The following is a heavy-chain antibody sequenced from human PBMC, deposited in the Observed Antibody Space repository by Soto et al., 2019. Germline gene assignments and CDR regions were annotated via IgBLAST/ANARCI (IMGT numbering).Heavy chain of an antibody. V-gene: IGHV1-46*01. CDR3: AGQGSSRTNQYGMDV. J-gene: IGHJ6*02. D-gene: IGHD6-13*01. CDR1: GYTFTSYY. CDR2: INPSGGST. Sequence: QVQLVQSGAEVKKPGASVKVSCKASGYTFTSYYMHWVRQAPGQGLEWMGIINPSGGSTSYAQKFQGRVTMTRDTSTSTVYMELSSLRSEDTAVYYCAGQGSSRTNQYGMDVWGQGTTVTVSS.